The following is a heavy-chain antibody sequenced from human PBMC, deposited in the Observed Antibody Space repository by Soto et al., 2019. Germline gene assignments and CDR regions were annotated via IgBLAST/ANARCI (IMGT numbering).Heavy chain of an antibody. CDR2: INHSGDT. J-gene: IGHJ6*02. CDR1: GGSFSGNY. CDR3: ASGRGVRGSIMTTYYSYGLDV. Sequence: LSLTCAVYGGSFSGNYRSWIRQPPGKGLEWIGEINHSGDTNYNPSLKSRVTIPVGTSKNQFSPKLTSVTAADTAVYYCASGRGVRGSIMTTYYSYGLDVWGQGTTVTVSS. V-gene: IGHV4-34*01. D-gene: IGHD3-10*01.